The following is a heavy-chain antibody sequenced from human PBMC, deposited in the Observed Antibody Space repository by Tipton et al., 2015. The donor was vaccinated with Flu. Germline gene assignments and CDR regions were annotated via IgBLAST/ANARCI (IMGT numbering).Heavy chain of an antibody. J-gene: IGHJ5*02. CDR2: VHRTGSA. CDR1: GDSIASRYY. Sequence: TLSLTCSVSGDSIASRYYWGWIRQPPGQGLQWIGNVHRTGSAYYNPSLQSRVTISLDTSKKQLSLKLRYVTAADTSIYYCARTYGPLNWFDPWGQGILVTVSS. D-gene: IGHD3-10*01. V-gene: IGHV4-38-2*01. CDR3: ARTYGPLNWFDP.